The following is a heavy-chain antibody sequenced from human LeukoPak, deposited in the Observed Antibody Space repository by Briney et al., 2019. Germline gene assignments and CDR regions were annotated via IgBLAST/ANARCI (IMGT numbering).Heavy chain of an antibody. CDR2: ISTYNGDT. V-gene: IGHV1-18*01. D-gene: IGHD2-2*02. CDR1: GYTFTSYG. Sequence: ASVKVSCKASGYTFTSYGISWVRQAPGQGLEWMGWISTYNGDTNYAQKLQGRVTTTTDTSTNTAYMELRSLRSDDTAVYYCARGEKYCSSTSCYTFDPWGQGTLVTVSS. J-gene: IGHJ5*02. CDR3: ARGEKYCSSTSCYTFDP.